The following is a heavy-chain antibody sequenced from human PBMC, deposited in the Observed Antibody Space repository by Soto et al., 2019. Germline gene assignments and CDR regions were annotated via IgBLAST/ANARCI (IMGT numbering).Heavy chain of an antibody. CDR1: GFTFSSYG. CDR3: AREGIAAAVYYFDY. D-gene: IGHD6-13*01. CDR2: IWYDGSNK. V-gene: IGHV3-33*01. J-gene: IGHJ4*02. Sequence: GGSLRLSCAASGFTFSSYGMHWVRQAPGKGLEWVAVIWYDGSNKYYADSVKGRFTISRDNSKNTLYLQMNSLRAEDTAVYYCAREGIAAAVYYFDYWGQGTLVTVSS.